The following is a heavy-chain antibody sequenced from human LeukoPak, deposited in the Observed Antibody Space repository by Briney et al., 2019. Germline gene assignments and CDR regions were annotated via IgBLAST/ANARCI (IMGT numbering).Heavy chain of an antibody. CDR2: IYTSGST. D-gene: IGHD2-2*01. CDR1: GGSISSYY. CDR3: AREVVVVPAARKNAFDI. J-gene: IGHJ3*02. Sequence: PSETLSLTCTVSGGSISSYYWSWIRQTAGKGLEWIGRIYTSGSTNYNPSLKSRVTMSVDTSKNQFSLKLSSVTAADTAVYYCAREVVVVPAARKNAFDIWGQGTMVTFSS. V-gene: IGHV4-4*07.